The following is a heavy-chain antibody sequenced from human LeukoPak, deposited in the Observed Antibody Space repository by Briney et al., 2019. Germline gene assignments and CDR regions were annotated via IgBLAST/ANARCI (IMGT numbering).Heavy chain of an antibody. Sequence: GRSLRLSCAASGFTFDDYAMHWVRQAPGKGLEWVSGISWNSGSIGYADSVKGRFTISRDNAKNSLYLQMNSLRAEDTALYYCAKDPRFSIAAASYFDYWGQGTLVTVSS. CDR1: GFTFDDYA. CDR3: AKDPRFSIAAASYFDY. V-gene: IGHV3-9*01. D-gene: IGHD6-13*01. CDR2: ISWNSGSI. J-gene: IGHJ4*02.